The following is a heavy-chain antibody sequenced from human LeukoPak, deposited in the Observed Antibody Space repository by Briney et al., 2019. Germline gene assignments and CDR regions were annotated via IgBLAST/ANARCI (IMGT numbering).Heavy chain of an antibody. J-gene: IGHJ3*02. D-gene: IGHD3-22*01. CDR3: ARAPARITMIVVVGDAFDI. Sequence: SVKVSCKASGGTFSSYAISWVRQAPGQGLEWMGGIIPIFGTANYAQKFQGRVTITTDESTSTAYMELSSLRSEDTAVYYCARAPARITMIVVVGDAFDIWGQRTMVTVSS. V-gene: IGHV1-69*05. CDR2: IIPIFGTA. CDR1: GGTFSSYA.